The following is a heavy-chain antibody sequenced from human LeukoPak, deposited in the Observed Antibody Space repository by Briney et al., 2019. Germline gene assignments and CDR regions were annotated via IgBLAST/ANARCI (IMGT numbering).Heavy chain of an antibody. J-gene: IGHJ4*02. CDR3: ARDAARYGSGWYYDF. D-gene: IGHD6-19*01. V-gene: IGHV3-23*01. CDR1: AFTFSSSA. Sequence: GGSLRLSCATSAFTFSSSAMSWVRQAPGKGLEWVSAISSDGGNTYYADSVKGRFAISRDNSRNTLYLQMNSLRAEDTAVYYCARDAARYGSGWYYDFWGQGTLVTVSS. CDR2: ISSDGGNT.